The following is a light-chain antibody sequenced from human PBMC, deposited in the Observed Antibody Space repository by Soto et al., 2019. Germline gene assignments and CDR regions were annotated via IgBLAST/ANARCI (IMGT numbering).Light chain of an antibody. CDR1: SSDVGGYNY. V-gene: IGLV2-14*03. CDR3: NSYTSSSTYV. J-gene: IGLJ1*01. CDR2: DVT. Sequence: QSVLTQPASVSGSPGQSITISCTGTSSDVGGYNYVYWYQQHPGKVPKLMIYDVTNRPSGVSNRFSGSKSGNTASLTISGLQAEDEAYYYCNSYTSSSTYVFGTGTKLTVL.